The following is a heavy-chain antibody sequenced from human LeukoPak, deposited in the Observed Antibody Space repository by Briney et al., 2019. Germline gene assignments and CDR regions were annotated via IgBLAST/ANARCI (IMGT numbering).Heavy chain of an antibody. J-gene: IGHJ3*02. Sequence: ASVKVSCKASGYSFTTYGISWVRQAPGQGLEWMGWISANNNNTDNVQKLQGRVTMTTDTSTSTAYMELRSLRSDDTAVYYCARESDYVWGSYRPDAFDIWGQGTMVTVSS. CDR2: ISANNNNT. V-gene: IGHV1-18*01. CDR1: GYSFTTYG. D-gene: IGHD3-16*02. CDR3: ARESDYVWGSYRPDAFDI.